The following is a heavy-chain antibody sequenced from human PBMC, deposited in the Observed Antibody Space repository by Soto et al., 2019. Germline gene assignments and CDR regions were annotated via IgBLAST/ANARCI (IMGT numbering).Heavy chain of an antibody. CDR3: ARDRPGSCCYPEVYYYGMDV. CDR2: ISAYNGNT. Sequence: KHSPASVKVSCKASGYTFTSYGISWVRQAPGQGLEWMGWISAYNGNTNYAQKLQGRVTMTTDTSTSTAYMELRSLRSDDTAVYYCARDRPGSCCYPEVYYYGMDVWGQGTTVTVSS. V-gene: IGHV1-18*01. D-gene: IGHD3-10*01. J-gene: IGHJ6*02. CDR1: GYTFTSYG.